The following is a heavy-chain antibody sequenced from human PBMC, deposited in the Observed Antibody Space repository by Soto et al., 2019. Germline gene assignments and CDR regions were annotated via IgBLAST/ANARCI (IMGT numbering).Heavy chain of an antibody. CDR2: IIPIFGTP. J-gene: IGHJ4*02. CDR1: GGTFNSYA. CDR3: ASRRENGYNYDFDY. V-gene: IGHV1-69*12. D-gene: IGHD5-12*01. Sequence: QVLLVQSGAEVKKPGSSVKVSCKASGGTFNSYAFSWVRQAPGQGLEWMGGIIPIFGTPNYAQKFQGRVTITADESTSTAYMELSGLRSEDTAFYYCASRRENGYNYDFDYWGQGTLVTVSS.